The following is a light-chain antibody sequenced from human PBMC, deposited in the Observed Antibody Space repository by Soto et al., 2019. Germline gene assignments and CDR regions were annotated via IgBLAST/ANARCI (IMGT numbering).Light chain of an antibody. J-gene: IGLJ2*01. CDR1: SSNIGSNY. V-gene: IGLV1-47*01. Sequence: QSVLTQPPSASGTPGQRVTISCSGSSSNIGSNYVYWYQQLPGTAPKLLIYRNSQRPSGFPVRFSGSEAGTAASLAISGPRSEDEGDYYCSAWDDSLSGVVFGGGTKLTVL. CDR3: SAWDDSLSGVV. CDR2: RNS.